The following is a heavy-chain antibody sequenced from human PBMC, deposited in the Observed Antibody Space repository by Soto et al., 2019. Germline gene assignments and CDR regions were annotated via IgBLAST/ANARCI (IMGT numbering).Heavy chain of an antibody. CDR1: GGSIRNGDYY. Sequence: SETLSLTCTVSGGSIRNGDYYWGWIRQPPGKGLEWIGYVYYSGTTYSHPSLNSRVSISVDTSENQFSLRLTSVTAADTAVYYCVTVNLXXXXYYFDYWGXGTLVTVSS. V-gene: IGHV4-30-4*01. CDR3: VTVNLXXXXYYFDY. D-gene: IGHD1-1*01. J-gene: IGHJ4*02. CDR2: VYYSGTT.